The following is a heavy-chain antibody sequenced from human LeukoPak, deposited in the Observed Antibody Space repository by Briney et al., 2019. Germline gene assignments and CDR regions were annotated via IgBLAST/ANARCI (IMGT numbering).Heavy chain of an antibody. J-gene: IGHJ4*02. D-gene: IGHD3-10*01. CDR2: INPNSGGT. V-gene: IGHV1-2*02. CDR1: GYTFTGYY. CDR3: ARVVRGVINFDY. Sequence: GASVKVSCKASGYTFTGYYMHWVRQAPGQGLEWMGWINPNSGGTNYAQKFQGRVTMTRDTSISTAYMELGGLRSDDTAVYYCARVVRGVINFDYWGQGTLVTVSS.